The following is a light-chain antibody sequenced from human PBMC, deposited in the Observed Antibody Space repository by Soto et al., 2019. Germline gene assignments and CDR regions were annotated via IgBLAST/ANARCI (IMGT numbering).Light chain of an antibody. CDR1: SSNIGAGYD. CDR2: GNS. CDR3: QSYDSSLSGSGV. V-gene: IGLV1-40*01. J-gene: IGLJ1*01. Sequence: QSVLTQPPSVSGAPCQRVTISCTGSSSNIGAGYDVHWYQQLPGTAPKLLIYGNSNRPSGVPDRFSGSKSGTSASLAITGLQAEDEADYYCQSYDSSLSGSGVFGTGTKVHRP.